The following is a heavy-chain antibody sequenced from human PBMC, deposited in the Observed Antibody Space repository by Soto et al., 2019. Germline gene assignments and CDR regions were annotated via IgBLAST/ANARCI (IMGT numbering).Heavy chain of an antibody. D-gene: IGHD3-10*01. CDR1: GGSISSTSYY. V-gene: IGHV4-39*02. Sequence: QLQLQESGPGLVKPSETLSLTCTVSGGSISSTSYYWGWIRQPPGKGLEWIGTIHYTGSTFYNPSLKSRVTMSVDTSKNQVSLQLSSLTAADAAVYYCAREQLGVVDYWGQGTLVTVSS. CDR2: IHYTGST. CDR3: AREQLGVVDY. J-gene: IGHJ4*02.